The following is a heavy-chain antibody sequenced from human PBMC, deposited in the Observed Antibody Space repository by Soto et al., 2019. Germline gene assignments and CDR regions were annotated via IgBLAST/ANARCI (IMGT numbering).Heavy chain of an antibody. Sequence: SVKVSCKASGGTFNNYTISWVRQAPGQGLEWMGRIIPILGISNYAQKFQGRVTIIADKSTSTAYMELSSLRSEDTAVYYCGRASIAARPQNYYYYSYMDVWGKGTTVTVSS. CDR2: IIPILGIS. D-gene: IGHD6-6*01. V-gene: IGHV1-69*02. J-gene: IGHJ6*03. CDR3: GRASIAARPQNYYYYSYMDV. CDR1: GGTFNNYT.